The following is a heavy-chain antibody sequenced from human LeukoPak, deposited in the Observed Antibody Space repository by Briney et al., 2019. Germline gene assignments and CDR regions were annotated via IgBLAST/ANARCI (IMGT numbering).Heavy chain of an antibody. Sequence: ASVKVSCKASGYTFTSYYINWVRQATGQGLEWMGWMNPNSGNTGYAQKFQGRVTITRNTSISTAYMELSSLRSEDTAVYYCARDSGGDYSWFDPWGQGTLVTVSS. V-gene: IGHV1-8*03. CDR2: MNPNSGNT. J-gene: IGHJ5*02. D-gene: IGHD2-21*02. CDR3: ARDSGGDYSWFDP. CDR1: GYTFTSYY.